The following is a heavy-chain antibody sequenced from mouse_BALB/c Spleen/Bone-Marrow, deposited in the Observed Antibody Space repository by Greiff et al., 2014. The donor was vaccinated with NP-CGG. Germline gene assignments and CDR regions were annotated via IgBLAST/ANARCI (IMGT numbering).Heavy chain of an antibody. J-gene: IGHJ4*01. CDR2: IYPGDGDT. Sequence: QVQLKESGAELARPGASVKLSCKASGYTFTSYWMQWVKQRPGQGLEWIGDIYPGDGDTRYTQKFKDKATLTADKSSSTAYMQLSSLASEDSAVYYCARYYYAMDYWGQGTSVTVSS. CDR1: GYTFTSYW. CDR3: ARYYYAMDY. V-gene: IGHV1-87*01.